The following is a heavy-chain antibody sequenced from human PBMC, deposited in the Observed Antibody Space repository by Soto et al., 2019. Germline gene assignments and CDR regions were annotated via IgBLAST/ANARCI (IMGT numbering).Heavy chain of an antibody. Sequence: SETLSLTCTVSGGSISSGGYYWSWIRQHPGKGLEWIGYIYYSGSTYYNPSLKSRVTISVDTSKNQFSLKLSSVTAADTAVYYCAREVVLVPAAIGNNWFDPWGQGTLVTVSS. CDR3: AREVVLVPAAIGNNWFDP. V-gene: IGHV4-30-4*08. J-gene: IGHJ5*02. CDR2: IYYSGST. D-gene: IGHD2-2*02. CDR1: GGSISSGGYY.